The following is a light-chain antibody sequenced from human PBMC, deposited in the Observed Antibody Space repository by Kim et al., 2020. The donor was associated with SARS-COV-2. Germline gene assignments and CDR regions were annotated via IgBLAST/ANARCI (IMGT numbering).Light chain of an antibody. J-gene: IGKJ2*01. Sequence: SPGERATLSCRASQSVSNNYLAWYQQKPGQAPRLLIYGVFSRPPGIPDRFSGSGSGTDFTLIISILEPEDFAVYYCQHYSGSLFTFGQGTTVGIK. CDR1: QSVSNNY. CDR3: QHYSGSLFT. CDR2: GVF. V-gene: IGKV3-20*01.